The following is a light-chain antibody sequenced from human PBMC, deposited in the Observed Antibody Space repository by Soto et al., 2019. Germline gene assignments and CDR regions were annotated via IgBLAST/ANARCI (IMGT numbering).Light chain of an antibody. V-gene: IGKV3-11*01. Sequence: EIVMTQSPATLSVSPGERATFSCRASQSVSSNLAWYQQKPGQAPRLLIYGASNRATGIPARFSGSGSGTDFTLTISSLEPEDFAVYYCQQRSNWPTFGQGTKVDIK. CDR3: QQRSNWPT. J-gene: IGKJ1*01. CDR1: QSVSSN. CDR2: GAS.